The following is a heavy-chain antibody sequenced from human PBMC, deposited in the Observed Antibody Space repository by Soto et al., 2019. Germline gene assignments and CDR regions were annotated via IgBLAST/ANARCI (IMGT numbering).Heavy chain of an antibody. CDR3: ARSPTDYLYRYGLDV. Sequence: SGPTLVNPTQTLTLTCTFSGFSLSTSNMCVTWIRQPPGKALEWLARIDWDDDKYYSTSLKTRLTISKDTSNNQVVLTMTNMDPVDTATYYCARSPTDYLYRYGLDVWGQGTTVTVSS. J-gene: IGHJ6*02. V-gene: IGHV2-70*11. CDR2: IDWDDDK. CDR1: GFSLSTSNMC.